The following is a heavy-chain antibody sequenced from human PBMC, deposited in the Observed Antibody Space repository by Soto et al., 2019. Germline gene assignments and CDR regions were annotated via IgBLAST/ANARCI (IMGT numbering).Heavy chain of an antibody. CDR1: GFTFSRYA. D-gene: IGHD2-15*01. V-gene: IGHV3-23*01. Sequence: EVQLLESGGGLGQPGGSLRLSCAASGFTFSRYAMSWVRQAPGKGLEWVSAIGGSGSDTYYADSVKGRFTVSRDNSKNTLYLQMNSLRAEDTALYYCARDTGLVDPMDVWVQGTTVTVSS. CDR2: IGGSGSDT. CDR3: ARDTGLVDPMDV. J-gene: IGHJ6*02.